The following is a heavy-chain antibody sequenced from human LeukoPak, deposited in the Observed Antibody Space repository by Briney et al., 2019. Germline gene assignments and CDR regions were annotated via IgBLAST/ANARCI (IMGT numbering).Heavy chain of an antibody. CDR3: ARDGIVATMVDSGSYFDY. CDR1: GGTFSSYA. D-gene: IGHD5-12*01. V-gene: IGHV1-69*05. Sequence: GSSVKVSCKASGGTFSSYAISWVRQAPGQGLEWMGGIIPIFGTANYAQKFQGRVTITTDESTSTAYMELSSLRSEDTAVYYCARDGIVATMVDSGSYFDYWGQGTLVTVSS. CDR2: IIPIFGTA. J-gene: IGHJ4*02.